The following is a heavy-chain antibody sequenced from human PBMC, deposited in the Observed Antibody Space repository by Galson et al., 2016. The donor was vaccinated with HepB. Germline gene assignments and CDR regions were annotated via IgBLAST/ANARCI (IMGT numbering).Heavy chain of an antibody. CDR3: ARDGQYGSGYYVMDV. Sequence: SETLSLTCAVSGASVTSSNWWSWVRQSPGKGLEWIGEIHHTGSTKDNPSLRSRVTMSVDQSKNQVSLNLRSVTAADTATYYCARDGQYGSGYYVMDVWGLGNLVTVSS. V-gene: IGHV4-4*02. CDR2: IHHTGST. D-gene: IGHD6-19*01. CDR1: GASVTSSNW. J-gene: IGHJ6*02.